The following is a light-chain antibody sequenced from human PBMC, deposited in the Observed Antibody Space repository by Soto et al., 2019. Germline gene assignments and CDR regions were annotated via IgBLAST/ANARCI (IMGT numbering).Light chain of an antibody. J-gene: IGKJ1*01. Sequence: EIVWTQSPGTLSLSPGEIATLSGRASQSVSGRLLAWYQQTRRQAPRLLIHGASSTATGIPDRSSGSGSGTDFAVTMSRLEPDDFAVYYCERCGRSISWTFGQGTKLEIK. CDR2: GAS. CDR1: QSVSGRL. CDR3: ERCGRSISWT. V-gene: IGKV3-20*01.